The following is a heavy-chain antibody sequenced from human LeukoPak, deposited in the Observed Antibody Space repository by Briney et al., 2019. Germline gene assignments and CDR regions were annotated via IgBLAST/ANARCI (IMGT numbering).Heavy chain of an antibody. CDR2: IIPIFGTA. CDR3: ARETRFGGLRYFDY. CDR1: GGTFSSYA. J-gene: IGHJ4*02. V-gene: IGHV1-69*05. D-gene: IGHD3-16*01. Sequence: SVKVSCKASGGTFSSYAISWVRQAPGQGLEWMGGIIPIFGTANYAQKFQGRVTMTRDTSTSTVYMELSSLRSEDTAVYYCARETRFGGLRYFDYWGQGTLVTVSS.